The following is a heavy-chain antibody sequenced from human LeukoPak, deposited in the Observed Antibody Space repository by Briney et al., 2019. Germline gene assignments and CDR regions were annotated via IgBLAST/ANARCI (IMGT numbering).Heavy chain of an antibody. Sequence: GGSLRLSCAASGFTFSSYSMNWVRQAPGKGLEWVSSISSSSSYIYYADSVKGRFTISRDNAKNSLYLQMNSLRAEDTAVYYCARVGPIVVVPAAIDYYYYYMDVWGKGTAVTVSS. CDR1: GFTFSSYS. J-gene: IGHJ6*03. CDR2: ISSSSSYI. D-gene: IGHD2-2*01. V-gene: IGHV3-21*01. CDR3: ARVGPIVVVPAAIDYYYYYMDV.